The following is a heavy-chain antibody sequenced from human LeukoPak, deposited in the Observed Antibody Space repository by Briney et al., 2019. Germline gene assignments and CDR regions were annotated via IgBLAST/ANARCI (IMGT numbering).Heavy chain of an antibody. V-gene: IGHV1-2*02. CDR3: ARSSGKSRFDY. CDR1: GYTFTSYG. CDR2: INNKNGGT. Sequence: ASVKVSCKASGYTFTSYGISWVRQAPGQGLEWMGWINNKNGGTNYAQKFQGRVTMTRDSSISIAYMELNALRSDDTAVYYCARSSGKSRFDYWGQGTLVTVSS. D-gene: IGHD2-15*01. J-gene: IGHJ4*02.